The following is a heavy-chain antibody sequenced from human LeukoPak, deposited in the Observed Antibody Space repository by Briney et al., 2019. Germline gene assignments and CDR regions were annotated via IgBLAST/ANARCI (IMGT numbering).Heavy chain of an antibody. Sequence: TGGSLRLSCAASGFIFNSYSMNWVRQAPGKGLEWVSYISSYSSTIYYADSVKGRFTISRDNAHGSLYLQMNSLRVEDTAIYYCARDLYYGSASPRLDYWGQGTLVTVSS. J-gene: IGHJ4*02. D-gene: IGHD3-10*01. CDR3: ARDLYYGSASPRLDY. CDR1: GFIFNSYS. V-gene: IGHV3-48*01. CDR2: ISSYSSTI.